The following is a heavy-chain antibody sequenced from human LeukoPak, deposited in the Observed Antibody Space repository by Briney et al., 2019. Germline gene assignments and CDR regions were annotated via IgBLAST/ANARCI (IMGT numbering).Heavy chain of an antibody. CDR2: ISSKAYGGTT. Sequence: GGSLRLSCAASGFTFSSYWMHWVRQAPGKGLEWVGFISSKAYGGTTEYAASVKGRFNISRDDSKSIAYLQMNSLKTEDTAVYYCTRDGPTYYYDSSEYAFDIWGQGTMVTVSS. CDR1: GFTFSSYW. V-gene: IGHV3-49*04. D-gene: IGHD3-22*01. J-gene: IGHJ3*02. CDR3: TRDGPTYYYDSSEYAFDI.